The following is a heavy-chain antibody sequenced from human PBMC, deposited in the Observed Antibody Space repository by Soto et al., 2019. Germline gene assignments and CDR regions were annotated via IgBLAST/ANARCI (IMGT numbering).Heavy chain of an antibody. CDR2: INHSGST. CDR3: ARGRVGLRWPFDP. CDR1: GGSFSGYY. V-gene: IGHV4-34*01. Sequence: SETLSLTCAVYGGSFSGYYWSWIRQPPGKGLERIGEINHSGSTNYNPSIKSRVAISVDTSKNQFSLKLSSVTAADTAVYYGARGRVGLRWPFDPWGQVNRVTFGS. J-gene: IGHJ5*02. D-gene: IGHD4-17*01.